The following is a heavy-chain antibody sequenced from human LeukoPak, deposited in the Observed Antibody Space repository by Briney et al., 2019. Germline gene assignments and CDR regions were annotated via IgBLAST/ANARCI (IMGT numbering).Heavy chain of an antibody. CDR1: GGSVNSGSYY. Sequence: SETLSLTCTVSGGSVNSGSYYWSWIRQPPEKGLEWIGYIYNTGSANYNPSLRSRVTISVDTSKNQFSLKLSSVTAADTAVYYCASTHCASPSCYSYYYSGLDVWGQGTTVIVSS. D-gene: IGHD2-2*01. CDR3: ASTHCASPSCYSYYYSGLDV. CDR2: IYNTGSA. J-gene: IGHJ6*02. V-gene: IGHV4-61*01.